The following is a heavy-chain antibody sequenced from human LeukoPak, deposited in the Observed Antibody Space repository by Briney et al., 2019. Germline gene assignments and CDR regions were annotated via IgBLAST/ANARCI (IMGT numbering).Heavy chain of an antibody. Sequence: SQTLSVTCTVSGGSINTGGYYWTWIRQLPGKGLEWIGYIYYSGSTAYSPSLKSRVTISIDTSKNQFSLKLSSVTAADTAVYYCARAPPRGSNWYFDYWGQGSLVTVSS. D-gene: IGHD6-13*01. V-gene: IGHV4-31*03. CDR3: ARAPPRGSNWYFDY. J-gene: IGHJ4*02. CDR2: IYYSGST. CDR1: GGSINTGGYY.